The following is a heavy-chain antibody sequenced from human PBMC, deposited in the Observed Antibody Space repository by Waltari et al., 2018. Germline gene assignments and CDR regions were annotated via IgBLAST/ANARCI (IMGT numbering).Heavy chain of an antibody. CDR1: GFTVSSNY. CDR3: AREIPRVRYDSTQSY. V-gene: IGHV3-66*02. D-gene: IGHD3-22*01. J-gene: IGHJ4*02. Sequence: EVQLVESGGGLVQPGGSLRLSCAASGFTVSSNYMSWVRQAPGKGLELVSVIYSGGRTDYADSVKGRFTISRDNSKNTLYLQMNSLRAEDTAVYYCAREIPRVRYDSTQSYWGQGTLVTVSS. CDR2: IYSGGRT.